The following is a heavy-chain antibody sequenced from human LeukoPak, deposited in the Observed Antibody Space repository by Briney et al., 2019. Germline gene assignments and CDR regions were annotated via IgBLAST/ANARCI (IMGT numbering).Heavy chain of an antibody. CDR1: GYSFDSYG. Sequence: ASVKVSCKASGYSFDSYGINWIRQAPGQGLEWMGWISTYNGDTNYAQNLQGRLTVTTDTSTNTVFMELRSLKSDDTALYFCARDFTVFGMYNWFDPWGQGTLVTVSS. CDR3: ARDFTVFGMYNWFDP. J-gene: IGHJ5*02. D-gene: IGHD3-3*01. V-gene: IGHV1-18*01. CDR2: ISTYNGDT.